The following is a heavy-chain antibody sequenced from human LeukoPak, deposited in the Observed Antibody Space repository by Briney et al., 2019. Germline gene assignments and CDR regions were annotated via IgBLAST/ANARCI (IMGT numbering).Heavy chain of an antibody. V-gene: IGHV4-4*02. D-gene: IGHD3-10*01. CDR2: IDHSGST. CDR3: ARGNRANYYGSGIDY. CDR1: GVSISSNW. J-gene: IGHJ4*02. Sequence: PSETLSLTCAVSGVSISSNWWSWVRQPPGKGLEWVGEIDHSGSTNYNPSLKSRVTISVDTSKNQFSLKLSSVTAADTAVYYCARGNRANYYGSGIDYWGQGTLVTVSS.